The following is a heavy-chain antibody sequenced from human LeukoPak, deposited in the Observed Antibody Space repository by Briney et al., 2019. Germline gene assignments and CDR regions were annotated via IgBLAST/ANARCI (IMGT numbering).Heavy chain of an antibody. CDR3: AKTRAYGDDY. CDR2: VSGSGYST. V-gene: IGHV3-23*01. D-gene: IGHD4-17*01. J-gene: IGHJ4*02. CDR1: GFTFSTYP. Sequence: EGSLRLSCVASGFTFSTYPMTWVRQAPGKALEWVSSVSGSGYSTYYADSVKGRFTISRDNSKNTLYLQMDSLRADDTALYYCAKTRAYGDDYWGQGTLVTVSS.